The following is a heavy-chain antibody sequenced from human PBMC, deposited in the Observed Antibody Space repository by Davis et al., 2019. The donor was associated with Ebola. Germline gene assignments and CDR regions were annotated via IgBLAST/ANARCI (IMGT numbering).Heavy chain of an antibody. V-gene: IGHV3-9*01. J-gene: IGHJ4*02. Sequence: SLKISCAASGFTFDDYAMHWVRQAPGKGLEWVSGISWNSGSIGYADSVKGRFTISRDNAKNSLYLQMNSLRAEDTALYYCAKDISKAAAGVFDYWGQGTLVTVSS. CDR1: GFTFDDYA. CDR3: AKDISKAAAGVFDY. CDR2: ISWNSGSI. D-gene: IGHD6-13*01.